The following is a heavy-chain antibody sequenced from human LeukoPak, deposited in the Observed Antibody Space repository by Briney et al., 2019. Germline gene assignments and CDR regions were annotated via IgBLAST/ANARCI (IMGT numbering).Heavy chain of an antibody. J-gene: IGHJ3*02. CDR2: IYYSGST. CDR3: ARITDRTIFGEIMHGFDI. Sequence: SETLSLTCTVSGGSISSYYWSWIRQPPGKGLEWIGYIYYSGSTNYNPSLKSRVTISVDTSKNQFSLKLSSVTAADTAVYYCARITDRTIFGEIMHGFDIWGQGTPVTVSS. CDR1: GGSISSYY. V-gene: IGHV4-59*08. D-gene: IGHD3-3*01.